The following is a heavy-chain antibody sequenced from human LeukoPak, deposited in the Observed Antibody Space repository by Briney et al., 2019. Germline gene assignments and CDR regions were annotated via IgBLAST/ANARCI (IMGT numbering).Heavy chain of an antibody. V-gene: IGHV4-59*01. J-gene: IGHJ3*02. D-gene: IGHD5-12*01. CDR1: GGSISSYY. CDR3: VRERGYSAFDI. CDR2: ISYSGNT. Sequence: SETLSLTCTASGGSISSYYWSWIRQPPGKGLEWIGYISYSGNTNYNPSLKSRVTISVDTSKNQFSLKLSSVTAAGTAVYYCVRERGYSAFDIWGQGTMVTVSS.